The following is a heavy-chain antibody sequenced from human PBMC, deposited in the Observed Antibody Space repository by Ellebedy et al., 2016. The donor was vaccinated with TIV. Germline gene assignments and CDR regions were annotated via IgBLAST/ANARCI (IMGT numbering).Heavy chain of an antibody. V-gene: IGHV4-4*07. CDR3: ARDLRSSSWYGYYYYGMDV. Sequence: SETLSLTCTVSGGSISSYYWSWIRQPPGKGLEWIGRIYTSGSTNYNPSLKSRVTISVDTSKNQFSLKLSSVTATDTAVYYCARDLRSSSWYGYYYYGMDVWGQGTTVTVSS. J-gene: IGHJ6*02. CDR2: IYTSGST. D-gene: IGHD6-13*01. CDR1: GGSISSYY.